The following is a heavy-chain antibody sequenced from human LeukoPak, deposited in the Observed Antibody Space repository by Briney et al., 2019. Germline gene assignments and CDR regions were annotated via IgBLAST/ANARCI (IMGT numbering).Heavy chain of an antibody. J-gene: IGHJ3*02. CDR3: ARVFISGSYRDGFDI. CDR2: INPNSGGT. D-gene: IGHD1-26*01. Sequence: GASVKVSCKASGYTFTGHYMHWVRQAPGQGLEWMGCINPNSGGTNYAQKFQGRVTMTRDTSISTDYMELYSLRSDDTAVYYCARVFISGSYRDGFDIWGQGTMVSVSS. CDR1: GYTFTGHY. V-gene: IGHV1-2*02.